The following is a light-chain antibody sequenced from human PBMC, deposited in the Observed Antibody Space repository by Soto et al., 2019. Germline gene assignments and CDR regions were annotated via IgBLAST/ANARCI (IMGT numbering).Light chain of an antibody. CDR2: EVS. V-gene: IGLV2-8*01. Sequence: QSVLTQPPSASGSPGQSVTISCTGTSSDVGNYNYVSWYQQHPGKAPKLIIYEVSYRPSGVPDRFSGSKSGNTASLTVSGIQAEDEADYYCNSYGGRNNYVFGTGTKLTVL. CDR1: SSDVGNYNY. CDR3: NSYGGRNNYV. J-gene: IGLJ1*01.